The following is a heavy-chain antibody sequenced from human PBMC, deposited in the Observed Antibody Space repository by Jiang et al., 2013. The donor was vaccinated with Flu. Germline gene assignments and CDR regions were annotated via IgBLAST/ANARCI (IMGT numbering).Heavy chain of an antibody. J-gene: IGHJ4*02. V-gene: IGHV3-72*01. D-gene: IGHD3-22*01. CDR1: GFTFSSYA. CDR2: SRNKANSYTT. Sequence: VQLLESGGGLVQPGGSLRLSCAASGFTFSSYAMSWVRLAPGKGLEWVGRSRNKANSYTTEYAASVKDRFTFSRDDSKNSLFLQMNSLKTEDTAVYYCARPRGTSYDDTYFDYWGQGTLVTVSS. CDR3: ARPRGTSYDDTYFDY.